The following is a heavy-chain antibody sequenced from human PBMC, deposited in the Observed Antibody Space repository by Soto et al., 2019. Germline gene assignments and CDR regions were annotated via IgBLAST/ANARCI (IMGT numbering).Heavy chain of an antibody. Sequence: SETLSLTCTVSGGSISSYYWSWIRQPPGKGLEWIGYIYYSGSTNYNPSLKSRVTISVDTSKNQFSLKLSSVTAADTAVYYCARGGYSFSDGGLDVWGQGTAVT. CDR1: GGSISSYY. D-gene: IGHD5-18*01. V-gene: IGHV4-59*01. CDR2: IYYSGST. CDR3: ARGGYSFSDGGLDV. J-gene: IGHJ6*02.